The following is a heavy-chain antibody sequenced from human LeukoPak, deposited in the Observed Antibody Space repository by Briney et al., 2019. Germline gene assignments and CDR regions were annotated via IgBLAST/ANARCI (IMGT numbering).Heavy chain of an antibody. D-gene: IGHD1-26*01. Sequence: PGGSLRLSCAASGFTFSSYGMHGVRQAPAKGLEWVAVIWYDGSNKYYADSVKGRFTISRDNSKNTLYLQMNSLRAEDTAVYYCAKDLHSGSYPHLDCWGQATLVTASS. V-gene: IGHV3-33*06. CDR1: GFTFSSYG. CDR3: AKDLHSGSYPHLDC. J-gene: IGHJ4*02. CDR2: IWYDGSNK.